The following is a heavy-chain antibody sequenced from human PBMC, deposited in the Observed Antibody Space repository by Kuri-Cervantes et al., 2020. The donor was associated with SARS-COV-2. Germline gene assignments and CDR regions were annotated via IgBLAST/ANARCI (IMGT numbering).Heavy chain of an antibody. CDR3: TTLIDY. J-gene: IGHJ4*02. CDR2: VSGKANNYAT. Sequence: GESLKISCAASGFTFSSYAMNWVRQAPGKGLEWVGRVSGKANNYATAYAASVKVRFTISRDDSKNMVYLQMNSPKTEDTAVYYCTTLIDYWGQGALVTVSS. CDR1: GFTFSSYA. V-gene: IGHV3-73*01.